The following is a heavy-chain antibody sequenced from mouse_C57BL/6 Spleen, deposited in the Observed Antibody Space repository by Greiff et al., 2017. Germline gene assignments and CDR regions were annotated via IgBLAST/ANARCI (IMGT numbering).Heavy chain of an antibody. Sequence: EVQLQQSGPELVKPGASVKIPCKASGYKFTDYYMDWVKQSHGKCLEWIGDINPNNGGTMYNQKLKGKATLTVDKSSSTAYLELRSLTSEDTAFYYCSRRRGTVTFWYFDDWSTGTTVAVS. J-gene: IGHJ1*03. D-gene: IGHD2-13*01. CDR2: INPNNGGT. V-gene: IGHV1-18*01. CDR1: GYKFTDYY. CDR3: SRRRGTVTFWYFDD.